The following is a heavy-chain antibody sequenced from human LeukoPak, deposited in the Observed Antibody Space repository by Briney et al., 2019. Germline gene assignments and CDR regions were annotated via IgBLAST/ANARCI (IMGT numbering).Heavy chain of an antibody. D-gene: IGHD1-26*01. Sequence: ASVKVSCKVSGYTLTELSMHWVRQAPGKGLEWMGGFDPEDGETIYAQKIQGRVTMTEDTSTDTAYMELSSLRSEDTAVYYCATARPLSGRYSPFAEYFQHWGQGTLVTVSS. J-gene: IGHJ1*01. CDR1: GYTLTELS. CDR3: ATARPLSGRYSPFAEYFQH. CDR2: FDPEDGET. V-gene: IGHV1-24*01.